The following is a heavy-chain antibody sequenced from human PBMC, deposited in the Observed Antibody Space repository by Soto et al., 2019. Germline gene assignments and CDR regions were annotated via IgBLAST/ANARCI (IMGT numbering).Heavy chain of an antibody. D-gene: IGHD6-13*01. CDR3: ARGIAAAGKDGTPLDY. Sequence: SETLSLTCTVSGGSTSSYYWSWIRQPPGKGLEWIGYIYYSGSTNYNPSLKSRVTISVDTSKNQFSLKLSSVTAADTAVYYCARGIAAAGKDGTPLDYWGQGTLVTVSS. CDR1: GGSTSSYY. CDR2: IYYSGST. V-gene: IGHV4-59*12. J-gene: IGHJ4*02.